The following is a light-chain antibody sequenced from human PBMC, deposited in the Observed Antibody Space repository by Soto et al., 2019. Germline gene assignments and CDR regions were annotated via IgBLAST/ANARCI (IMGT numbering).Light chain of an antibody. CDR1: SSNIGNNY. Sequence: QSVLTQPPSVSAAPGQKVTISCSGSSSNIGNNYVSWYQQLPGAAPQLLIFDDDKRPSGIPDRFSGSKSGTSATLGITGLQTGDEADYYCGTWDSSLSAAVFGGGTKLTVL. CDR2: DDD. CDR3: GTWDSSLSAAV. V-gene: IGLV1-51*01. J-gene: IGLJ3*02.